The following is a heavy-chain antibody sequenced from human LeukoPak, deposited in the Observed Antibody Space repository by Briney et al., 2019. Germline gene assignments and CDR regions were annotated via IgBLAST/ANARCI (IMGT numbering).Heavy chain of an antibody. V-gene: IGHV1-18*01. CDR2: INTYKGDT. D-gene: IGHD4-17*01. CDR3: ARVGYSDESIDY. Sequence: ASVKVSCKASGYTLTNYNISWVRQAPGQGLEWMGWINTYKGDTLYAQKLQGRVTMTADTSTNTAYMELRSLRFDDTAVYYCARVGYSDESIDYWGQGTLVTVSS. J-gene: IGHJ4*02. CDR1: GYTLTNYN.